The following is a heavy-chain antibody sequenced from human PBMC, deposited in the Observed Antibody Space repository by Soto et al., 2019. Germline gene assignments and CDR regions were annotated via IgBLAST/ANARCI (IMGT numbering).Heavy chain of an antibody. D-gene: IGHD3-3*01. CDR2: ISAYNGNT. J-gene: IGHJ5*02. Sequence: ASVKVSCKASGYTFTSYGISWVRQAPGQGLEWMGWISAYNGNTNYAQKLQGRVTVTTDTSTSTAYMELRSLRSDDTAVYYCARDPYYDFWSGSPGDWFDPWGQGTLVTVSS. V-gene: IGHV1-18*01. CDR3: ARDPYYDFWSGSPGDWFDP. CDR1: GYTFTSYG.